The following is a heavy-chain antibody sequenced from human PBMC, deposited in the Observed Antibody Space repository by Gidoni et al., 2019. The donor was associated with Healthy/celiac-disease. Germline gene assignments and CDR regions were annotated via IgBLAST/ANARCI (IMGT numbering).Heavy chain of an antibody. Sequence: QMQLVQSGPEVKKPGTSVKVSCKAAGFTFTSSAMQWVRQARGQRLEWIGWIVVCSGNTNYAQKFQERVTITRDMSTSTAYMELSSLRSEDTAVYYCAADRGSGSYSLIGAFDIWGQGTMVTVSS. V-gene: IGHV1-58*02. CDR2: IVVCSGNT. J-gene: IGHJ3*02. D-gene: IGHD1-26*01. CDR3: AADRGSGSYSLIGAFDI. CDR1: GFTFTSSA.